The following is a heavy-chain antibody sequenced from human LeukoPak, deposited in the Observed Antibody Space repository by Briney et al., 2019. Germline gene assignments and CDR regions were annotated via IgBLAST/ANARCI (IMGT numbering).Heavy chain of an antibody. CDR1: GFTFSSYA. D-gene: IGHD6-19*01. CDR3: ARDQGYSSGWFGY. Sequence: PGGSLRLSCAASGFTFSSYAMSWVRQAPGEGLEWVSGISGSGGSKYYADSVKGRFTMSRDNSKNTLYLQMNSLRAEDTAVYYCARDQGYSSGWFGYWGQGTLVTVSS. V-gene: IGHV3-23*01. J-gene: IGHJ4*02. CDR2: ISGSGGSK.